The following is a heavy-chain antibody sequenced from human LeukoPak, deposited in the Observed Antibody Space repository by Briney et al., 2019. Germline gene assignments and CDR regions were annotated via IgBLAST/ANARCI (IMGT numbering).Heavy chain of an antibody. CDR2: IYYSGST. Sequence: SETLSLTCTVSGGSISSYYWSWIRPPPGKGLEWIGYIYYSGSTNYNPSLKSRVTISVDTSKNQFSLKLSSVTAADTAVYYCAGGYYDSSGYSPGDYWGQGTLVTVSS. CDR3: AGGYYDSSGYSPGDY. J-gene: IGHJ4*02. D-gene: IGHD3-22*01. V-gene: IGHV4-59*01. CDR1: GGSISSYY.